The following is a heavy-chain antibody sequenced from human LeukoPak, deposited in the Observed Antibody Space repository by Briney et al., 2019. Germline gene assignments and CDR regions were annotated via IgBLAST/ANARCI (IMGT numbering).Heavy chain of an antibody. CDR2: INHSGST. Sequence: SETLSLTCAVYGGSFSGYYWSWIRQPPGKGLEWIGEINHSGSTNYNPSLKSRLTISVDTSKNQFSLKLSSVTAADTAVYYCARGSGSYRYWGQGTLVTVSS. CDR1: GGSFSGYY. D-gene: IGHD1-26*01. CDR3: ARGSGSYRY. J-gene: IGHJ4*02. V-gene: IGHV4-34*01.